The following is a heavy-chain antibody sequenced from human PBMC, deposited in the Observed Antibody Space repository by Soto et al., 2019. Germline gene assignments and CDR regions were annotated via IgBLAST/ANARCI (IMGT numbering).Heavy chain of an antibody. Sequence: EVHLVESGGGLVEPGGSLRLSCAASGFTFTNAWVNWVRQAPGKGLEWVGRINSKTNGGTTDYAAPVKGRFTVSRDDSKNTLYLQMNSLKTEDTAMYYCTSGYCSGGTCDSVLYRGQGTLVTVSS. CDR2: INSKTNGGTT. J-gene: IGHJ4*02. CDR1: GFTFTNAW. V-gene: IGHV3-15*01. CDR3: TSGYCSGGTCDSVLY. D-gene: IGHD2-15*01.